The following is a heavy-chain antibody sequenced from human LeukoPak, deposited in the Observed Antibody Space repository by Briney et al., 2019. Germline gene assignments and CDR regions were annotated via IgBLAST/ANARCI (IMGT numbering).Heavy chain of an antibody. V-gene: IGHV3-15*01. D-gene: IGHD1-26*01. CDR2: IKRKTDGGTA. CDR3: TTASNRIVEPTYWSFDL. CDR1: GFTFIDAW. J-gene: IGHJ2*01. Sequence: GGSLRLSCAASGFTFIDAWMTWVRQAPGKGLEWIGRIKRKTDGGTADYAAPVEGRFTISREDSTNTLYLQMTSLKIEDTAVYYCTTASNRIVEPTYWSFDLWGRGTLVTVSS.